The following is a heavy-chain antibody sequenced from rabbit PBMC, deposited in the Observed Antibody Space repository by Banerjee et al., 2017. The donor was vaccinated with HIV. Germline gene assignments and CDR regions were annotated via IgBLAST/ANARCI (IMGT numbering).Heavy chain of an antibody. CDR2: ISSGGGTT. D-gene: IGHD6-1*01. Sequence: QEQLVESGGGLVQPEGSLTLTCTASGFSFSSSYYMCWVRQAPGKGLEWIGCISSGGGTTYYASWAKGRFTMSKTSSTTVTLQMTSLTAADTATYFCVRDAGYAAYGYVDLNLWGPGTLVTVS. CDR1: GFSFSSSYY. V-gene: IGHV1S45*01. J-gene: IGHJ4*01. CDR3: VRDAGYAAYGYVDLNL.